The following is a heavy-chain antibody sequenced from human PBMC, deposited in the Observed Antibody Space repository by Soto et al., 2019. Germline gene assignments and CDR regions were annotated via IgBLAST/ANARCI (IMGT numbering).Heavy chain of an antibody. CDR2: ISSTTNYI. Sequence: AASGFIFTRYSMNWVRQAPGKGLEWVSSISSTTNYIYYGDSMKGRFTISRDNAKNSLYLEMNSLRAEDTAVYYCARESEDLTSNFDYWGQGTLVTAPQ. CDR3: ARESEDLTSNFDY. CDR1: GFIFTRYS. V-gene: IGHV3-21*06. J-gene: IGHJ4*02.